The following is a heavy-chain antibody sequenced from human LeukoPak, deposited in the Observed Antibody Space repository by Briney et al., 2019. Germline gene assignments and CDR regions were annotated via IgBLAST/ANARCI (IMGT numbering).Heavy chain of an antibody. V-gene: IGHV3-49*04. D-gene: IGHD4-17*01. CDR2: IRSKAYGGTT. CDR3: TRTVTFDY. J-gene: IGHJ4*02. Sequence: GGSLRLSCTASGFTFGDYAMSWVRQAPGKGLEWVGFIRSKAYGGTTEYAASVKGRFTTSRDDSKSIAYLQMNSLKTEDTAVYYCTRTVTFDYWGQGTLVTVSS. CDR1: GFTFGDYA.